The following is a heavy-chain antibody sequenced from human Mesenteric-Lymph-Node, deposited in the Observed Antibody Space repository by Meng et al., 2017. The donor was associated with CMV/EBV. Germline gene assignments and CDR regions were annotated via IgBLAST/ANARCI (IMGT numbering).Heavy chain of an antibody. Sequence: GESLKISCAASGFTFSSYSMNWVRQAPGKGLEWVSYISSSSSYIYYADSVKGRFTISRDNAKNSLYLQMDSLRAEDTAVYYCARDRSIAARRSWFDPWGQGTLVTVSS. D-gene: IGHD6-6*01. CDR1: GFTFSSYS. CDR3: ARDRSIAARRSWFDP. V-gene: IGHV3-21*01. J-gene: IGHJ5*02. CDR2: ISSSSSYI.